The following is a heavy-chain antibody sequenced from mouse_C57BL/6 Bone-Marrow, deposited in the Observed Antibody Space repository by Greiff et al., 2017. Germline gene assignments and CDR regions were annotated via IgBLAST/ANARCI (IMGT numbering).Heavy chain of an antibody. V-gene: IGHV5-12*01. J-gene: IGHJ2*01. CDR2: ISNGGGST. CDR1: GFTFSDYY. CDR3: ARGEIYYDYGYFDY. Sequence: EVKLMESGGGLVQPGGSLKLSCAASGFTFSDYYMYWVRQTPEQRLEWVAYISNGGGSTYYPDTVKGRFTISRDNAKHTLSLQMSRLKSEDTAMSYCARGEIYYDYGYFDYWGQGTTLTVSS. D-gene: IGHD2-4*01.